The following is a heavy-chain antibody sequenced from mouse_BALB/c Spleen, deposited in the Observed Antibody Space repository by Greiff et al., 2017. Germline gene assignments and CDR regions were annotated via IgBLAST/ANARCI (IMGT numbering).Heavy chain of an antibody. CDR1: GYSITSGYY. Sequence: QSGPGLVKPSQSLSLTCSVTGYSITSGYYWNWIRQFPGNKLEWMGYISYDGSNNYNPSLKNRISITRDTSKNQFFLKLNSVTTEDTATYYCARAYGWYFDVWGAGTTVTVSS. D-gene: IGHD1-1*02. CDR2: ISYDGSN. V-gene: IGHV3-6*02. J-gene: IGHJ1*01. CDR3: ARAYGWYFDV.